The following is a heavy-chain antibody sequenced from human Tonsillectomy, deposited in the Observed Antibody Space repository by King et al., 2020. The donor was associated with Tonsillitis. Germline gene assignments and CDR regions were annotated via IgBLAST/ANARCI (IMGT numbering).Heavy chain of an antibody. Sequence: QLQESGPGVVKPSETLSLTCTVSGGSMSRSDPYWAWIRQPPGKGLEWIGYMYNRGTIFHNPSLKSRITISGGTSENRFSLKLSSVTAADTAVYFGARYVSGSLDYWGQGALVTVSS. V-gene: IGHV4-39*01. J-gene: IGHJ4*02. D-gene: IGHD1-26*01. CDR2: MYNRGTI. CDR1: GGSMSRSDPY. CDR3: ARYVSGSLDY.